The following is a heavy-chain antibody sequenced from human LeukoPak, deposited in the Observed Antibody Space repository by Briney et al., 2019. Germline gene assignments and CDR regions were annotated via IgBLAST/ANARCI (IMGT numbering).Heavy chain of an antibody. Sequence: PSQTLSLTCTVSGGSISSGAYYWSWIRQHPGKGLEWIGSIYYSGSTYYNPSLKSRVTISIDTSKNQFSLKLSSVTAADTAVYYCARDDRSGYEPYYYYGMDVWGQGTTATVSS. CDR2: IYYSGST. V-gene: IGHV4-31*03. J-gene: IGHJ6*02. D-gene: IGHD3-3*01. CDR1: GGSISSGAYY. CDR3: ARDDRSGYEPYYYYGMDV.